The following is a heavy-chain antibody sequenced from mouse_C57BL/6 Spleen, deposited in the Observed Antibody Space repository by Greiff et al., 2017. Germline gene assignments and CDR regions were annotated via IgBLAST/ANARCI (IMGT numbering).Heavy chain of an antibody. Sequence: EVQLVESGGDLVKPGGSLKLSCAASGFTFSSYGMSWVRQTPDKRLEWVATISSGGSYTYYPDCVKGRFTISRDNAKNTLYLQMSSLKSEDTAMYYCARRELTGTRYVDVWGTGTTVTVSS. CDR3: ARRELTGTRYVDV. V-gene: IGHV5-6*01. CDR1: GFTFSSYG. J-gene: IGHJ1*03. CDR2: ISSGGSYT. D-gene: IGHD4-1*01.